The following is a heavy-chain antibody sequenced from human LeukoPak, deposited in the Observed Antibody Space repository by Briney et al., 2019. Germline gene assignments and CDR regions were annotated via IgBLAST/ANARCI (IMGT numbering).Heavy chain of an antibody. J-gene: IGHJ6*02. CDR2: VYYNGST. V-gene: IGHV4-59*08. CDR1: GGSISTYH. D-gene: IGHD3-3*01. Sequence: NPSETLSLTCTVSGGSISTYHWSWIRQFPGKGLEWIGYVYYNGSTNYCPSLKSRVTISVDTSKSQFSLKLSSVTAADTAVYFCARRTRKQDFGSADKGRYSYYYAMDVWGQGTTVTVSS. CDR3: ARRTRKQDFGSADKGRYSYYYAMDV.